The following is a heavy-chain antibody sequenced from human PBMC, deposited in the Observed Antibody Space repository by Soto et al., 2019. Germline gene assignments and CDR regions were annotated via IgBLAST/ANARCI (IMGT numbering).Heavy chain of an antibody. D-gene: IGHD6-19*01. CDR1: GGSISSGTW. CDR2: FHRSGST. V-gene: IGHV4-4*02. J-gene: IGHJ4*02. CDR3: ARVDSRAWSKGYYFDY. Sequence: SETLSLTCAVSGGSISSGTWWSGVRQPPGKGLDWIRVFHRSGSTNYNPSLKSRVTISRDESKNQLYLKLNSVTAEDTAVYYCARVDSRAWSKGYYFDYWGQGTLVTVSS.